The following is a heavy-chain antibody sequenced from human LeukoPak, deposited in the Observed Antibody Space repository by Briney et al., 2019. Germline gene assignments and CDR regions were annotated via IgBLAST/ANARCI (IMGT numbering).Heavy chain of an antibody. V-gene: IGHV3-30*04. J-gene: IGHJ4*02. CDR1: GFTFSSYA. D-gene: IGHD3-10*01. CDR2: ISYDGSNK. CDR3: AREYYILP. Sequence: GGSLRLSCAASGFTFSSYAMHWVRQAPGKGLEWVAVISYDGSNKYYADSVKGRFTISRDNSKNTLYLQMNSLRAEDTAVYYCAREYYILPWGQGTLVTVSS.